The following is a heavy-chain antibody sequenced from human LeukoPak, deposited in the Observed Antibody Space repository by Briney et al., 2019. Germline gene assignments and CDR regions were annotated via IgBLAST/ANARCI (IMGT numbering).Heavy chain of an antibody. Sequence: GGSLRLSCAASGFTFSSYAMHWVRQAPGKGLEWVAVISYDGSNKYYADSVKGRFTISRDNSKNTLYLQMNSLRAEDTAVYYCARDLWASDAFDIWGQGTMVTVSS. J-gene: IGHJ3*02. CDR3: ARDLWASDAFDI. CDR1: GFTFSSYA. CDR2: ISYDGSNK. D-gene: IGHD3-16*01. V-gene: IGHV3-30-3*01.